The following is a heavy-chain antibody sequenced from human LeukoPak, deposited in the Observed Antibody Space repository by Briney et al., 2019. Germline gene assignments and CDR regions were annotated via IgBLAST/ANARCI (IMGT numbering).Heavy chain of an antibody. J-gene: IGHJ5*02. Sequence: TLSLTCTVSGGSISSGSYYWSWIRQPPGKGLEWIGYIYYSGSTNYNPSLKSRVTISVDTSKNQFSLKLSSVTAADTAVYYCARDETYDFWSGNNWFDPWGQGTLVTVSS. CDR3: ARDETYDFWSGNNWFDP. V-gene: IGHV4-61*01. CDR2: IYYSGST. CDR1: GGSISSGSYY. D-gene: IGHD3-3*01.